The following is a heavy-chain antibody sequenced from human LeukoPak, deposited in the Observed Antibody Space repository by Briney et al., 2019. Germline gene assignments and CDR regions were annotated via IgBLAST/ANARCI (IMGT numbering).Heavy chain of an antibody. CDR1: GGSISSGTYF. Sequence: SETLSLTCTVSGGSISSGTYFWGWIRQPPGKGLEWIGSVYYSGSTYYNPSLKSRVTISVDTSKNQFSLKLSSVTAADTAVYYCARDHGRPYSSGSTPPTGYWGQGTLVTVSS. CDR3: ARDHGRPYSSGSTPPTGY. D-gene: IGHD6-19*01. CDR2: VYYSGST. V-gene: IGHV4-39*07. J-gene: IGHJ4*02.